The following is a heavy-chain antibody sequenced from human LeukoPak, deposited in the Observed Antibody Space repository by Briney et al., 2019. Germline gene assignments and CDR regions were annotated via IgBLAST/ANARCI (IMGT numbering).Heavy chain of an antibody. CDR1: GFTFSNYW. CDR2: INMDGSTT. D-gene: IGHD2/OR15-2a*01. Sequence: PGGSLRLSCTASGFTFSNYWMHWVRQAPGKGLGWVSRINMDGSTTTYADPVKGRFTISRDNAKNTLYLQMNRLSAEDTAVFYCAREYGQNTPHFDYWGQGPLVTVSS. J-gene: IGHJ4*02. V-gene: IGHV3-74*01. CDR3: AREYGQNTPHFDY.